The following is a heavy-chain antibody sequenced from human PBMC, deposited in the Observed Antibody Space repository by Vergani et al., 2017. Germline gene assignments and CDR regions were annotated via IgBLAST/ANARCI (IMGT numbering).Heavy chain of an antibody. J-gene: IGHJ4*02. V-gene: IGHV4-39*01. CDR2: IYYSGLT. D-gene: IGHD6-19*01. Sequence: QLQLQQSGPGLVKPSETLFLTCTVSADSISSGSYYWGWIRQPPGKSLEWIGSIYYSGLTYYNPSLKSRVAISVDTSKNQFSLKVTSVTAADTAVYFCARQRPGSGWSPGDFDDWGQGTLVTVSS. CDR3: ARQRPGSGWSPGDFDD. CDR1: ADSISSGSYY.